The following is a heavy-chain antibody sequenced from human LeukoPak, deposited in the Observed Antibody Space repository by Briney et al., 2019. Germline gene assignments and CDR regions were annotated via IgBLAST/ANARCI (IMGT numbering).Heavy chain of an antibody. D-gene: IGHD2-15*01. CDR3: XXVGGRTPDAFDI. V-gene: IGHV3-21*01. CDR1: GFTFSSYS. Sequence: GGSLRLSCAAFGFTFSSYSMNWVRQAPGKGLEWVSSISSSSSYIYYADSVKGRFTISRDNAKNSLYLQMNSLRAEDTAVYYXXXVGGRTPDAFDIWGQGTMVTVSS. CDR2: ISSSSSYI. J-gene: IGHJ3*02.